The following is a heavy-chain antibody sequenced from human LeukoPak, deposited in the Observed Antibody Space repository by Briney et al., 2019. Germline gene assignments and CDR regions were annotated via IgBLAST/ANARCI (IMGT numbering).Heavy chain of an antibody. CDR3: AKGNYCGGDCPWPYYYYGMDV. J-gene: IGHJ6*02. CDR2: ISGSGGST. V-gene: IGHV3-23*01. CDR1: GFTVSSNH. D-gene: IGHD2-21*02. Sequence: PGGSLRLSCAASGFTVSSNHMNWVRQAPGKGLEWVSAISGSGGSTYYADSVKGRFTISRDNSKNTLYLQMNSLRAEDTAVYYCAKGNYCGGDCPWPYYYYGMDVWGQGTTVTVSS.